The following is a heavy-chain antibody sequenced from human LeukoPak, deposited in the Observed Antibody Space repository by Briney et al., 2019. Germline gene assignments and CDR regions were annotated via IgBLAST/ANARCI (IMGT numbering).Heavy chain of an antibody. CDR3: VYRDYGLRD. V-gene: IGHV3-64D*06. D-gene: IGHD4-17*01. J-gene: IGHJ4*02. CDR1: GFTFSNYP. CDR2: ISHNEGST. Sequence: GGSLRLSCSASGFTFSNYPMHWVRQAPGKGLESVSAISHNEGSTYYADSVKGRFTISRDNSKNTVYLQMSSPRPEDTAVYYCVYRDYGLRDWGQGTLVTVSS.